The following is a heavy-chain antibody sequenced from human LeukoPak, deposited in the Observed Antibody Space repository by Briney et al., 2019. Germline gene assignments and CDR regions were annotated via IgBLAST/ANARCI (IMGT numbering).Heavy chain of an antibody. V-gene: IGHV3-23*05. J-gene: IGHJ5*02. CDR3: IVFGDSNH. D-gene: IGHD4-17*01. Sequence: GGSLRLSCAASGFTFSSSAMSWVRQAPGKGLEWVSAIHTSGDTCYADSVKGRFTISRDTSKNTLYLQINSLRVEDTAVYYCIVFGDSNHWGQGTLVTVSS. CDR1: GFTFSSSA. CDR2: IHTSGDT.